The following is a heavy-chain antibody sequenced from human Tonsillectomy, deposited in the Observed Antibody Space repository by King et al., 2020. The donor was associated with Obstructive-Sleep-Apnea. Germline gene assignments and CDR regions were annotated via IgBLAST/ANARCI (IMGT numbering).Heavy chain of an antibody. D-gene: IGHD3-10*01. CDR1: GGSFSWYH. CDR3: ARRYYGSGSYSPFDY. CDR2: IQQHGST. J-gene: IGHJ4*02. Sequence: HVQLQQWGAGLLKPSETLSLTCAGYGGSFSWYHWRLILQPPGKGVEWNGVIQQHGSTKYNPSLQSRVTMLVATSKNQLSLNLSSVTAADTAVYYCARRYYGSGSYSPFDYWGQGNLVTVSS. V-gene: IGHV4-34*01.